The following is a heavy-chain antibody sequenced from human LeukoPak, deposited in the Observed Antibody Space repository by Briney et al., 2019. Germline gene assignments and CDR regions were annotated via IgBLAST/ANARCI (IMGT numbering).Heavy chain of an antibody. V-gene: IGHV1-2*02. CDR1: GYTFTDYY. CDR3: ARAITMVRGVITALGY. J-gene: IGHJ4*02. CDR2: INPNSGGT. D-gene: IGHD3-10*01. Sequence: GASVTVSCKASGYTFTDYYLHWVRQAPGQGLAGMGWINPNSGGTNYAQKFQDRVTMTRDTSISTAYMELSRLRSDDTAVYYCARAITMVRGVITALGYWGQGTLVTVSS.